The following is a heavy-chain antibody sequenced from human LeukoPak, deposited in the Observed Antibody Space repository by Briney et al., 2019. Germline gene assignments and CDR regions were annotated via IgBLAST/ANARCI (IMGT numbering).Heavy chain of an antibody. V-gene: IGHV3-30*03. CDR1: GFTFSSYG. CDR3: ARQYSSGWYLYDY. D-gene: IGHD6-19*01. CDR2: ISYDGSNK. Sequence: GGSLRLSCAASGFTFSSYGMHWVRQAPGKGLEWVAVISYDGSNKYYADSVKGRFTISRDNSKNTLYLQMNSLRAEDTAVYYCARQYSSGWYLYDYWGQGTLVTVSS. J-gene: IGHJ4*02.